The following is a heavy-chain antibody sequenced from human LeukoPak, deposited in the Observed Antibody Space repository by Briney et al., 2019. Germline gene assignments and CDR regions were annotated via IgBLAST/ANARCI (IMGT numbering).Heavy chain of an antibody. CDR3: AKGIEAGYSYGCDY. D-gene: IGHD5-18*01. CDR1: GFTFADYA. Sequence: GRSLRLSCAASGFTFADYAMQWVRQAPGKGLEWVSGISWKTNTIGYADSVKGRFTISRDDAKNSLYLQMHSLRPEDTALYYCAKGIEAGYSYGCDYWGQGTLATVSS. J-gene: IGHJ4*02. V-gene: IGHV3-9*01. CDR2: ISWKTNTI.